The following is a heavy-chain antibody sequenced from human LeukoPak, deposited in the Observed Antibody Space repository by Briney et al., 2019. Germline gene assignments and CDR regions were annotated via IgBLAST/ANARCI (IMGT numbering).Heavy chain of an antibody. CDR3: ARDLNPRGSYRYAWFDP. D-gene: IGHD3-16*02. J-gene: IGHJ5*02. V-gene: IGHV4-4*07. CDR2: IYTSGST. Sequence: SETLSLTCTVSGGSISSYYWSWIRQPAGNGLEWIGRIYTSGSTNYNPSLKSRVTMSVDTSKNQFSLKLSSVTAADTAVYYCARDLNPRGSYRYAWFDPWGQGTLVTVSS. CDR1: GGSISSYY.